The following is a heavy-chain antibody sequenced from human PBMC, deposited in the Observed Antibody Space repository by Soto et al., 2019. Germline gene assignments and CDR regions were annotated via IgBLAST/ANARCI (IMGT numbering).Heavy chain of an antibody. CDR1: GLTFTSYS. V-gene: IGHV3-21*06. Sequence: EVQLVESGGGLVKPGESLRLACVASGLTFTSYSMNWVRQAPGRGLEWIASITSSGDYIYYADSVKGRFTISRDNAKSSLYLQMNRVRAEDTPLYYCATGDCSHRSCYLIDYAYAMDVWGQGTTVAVSS. CDR3: ATGDCSHRSCYLIDYAYAMDV. J-gene: IGHJ6*02. D-gene: IGHD2-2*01. CDR2: ITSSGDYI.